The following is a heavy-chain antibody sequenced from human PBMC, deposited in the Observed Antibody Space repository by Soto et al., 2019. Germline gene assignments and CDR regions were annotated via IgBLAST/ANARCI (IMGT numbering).Heavy chain of an antibody. V-gene: IGHV3-21*01. D-gene: IGHD3-16*01. CDR2: ISSSGSFM. Sequence: GGSLRLSCAASGFSFSSDSMGWVRQAPGKGLEWVASISSSGSFMNYADSVKGRFTISRDNAKNSLYLQMRSLKDEDTAVYYCARDQPSAKTLDWFDSWGQGTLVTVSS. J-gene: IGHJ5*01. CDR1: GFSFSSDS. CDR3: ARDQPSAKTLDWFDS.